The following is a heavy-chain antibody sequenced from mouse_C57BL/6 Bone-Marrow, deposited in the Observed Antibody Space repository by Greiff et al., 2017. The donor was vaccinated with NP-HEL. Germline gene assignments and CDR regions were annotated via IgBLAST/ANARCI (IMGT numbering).Heavy chain of an antibody. CDR1: GFNIKDDY. V-gene: IGHV14-4*01. D-gene: IGHD1-1*01. Sequence: EVQRVESGAELVRPGASVKLSCTASGFNIKDDYMHWVKQRPEQGLEWIGWIDPENGDTEYASKFQGKATITADTSSNTAYLQLSSLTSEDTAVYYCTGCTTVEGDYWGQGTTLTVSS. J-gene: IGHJ2*01. CDR2: IDPENGDT. CDR3: TGCTTVEGDY.